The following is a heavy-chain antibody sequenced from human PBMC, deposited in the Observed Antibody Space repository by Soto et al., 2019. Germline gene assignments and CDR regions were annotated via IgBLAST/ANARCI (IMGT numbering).Heavy chain of an antibody. Sequence: QVQLVQSGAEVKKPGASVKVSCKASGYTFTNNDVTWVRQATGQGLEWMGWMNPGSGDTGYAQKFQGRVTMTRDISIATAYMALTGLTSEDTAIYYCARMESFGSLNWFDPWGQGTLVTVSS. CDR3: ARMESFGSLNWFDP. CDR1: GYTFTNND. CDR2: MNPGSGDT. J-gene: IGHJ5*02. D-gene: IGHD5-18*01. V-gene: IGHV1-8*01.